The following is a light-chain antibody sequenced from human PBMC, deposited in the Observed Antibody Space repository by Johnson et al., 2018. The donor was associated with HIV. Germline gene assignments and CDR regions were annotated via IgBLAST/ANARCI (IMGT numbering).Light chain of an antibody. CDR2: DNN. Sequence: QSLLTQPPSVSAAPGQKVTISCSGSSSNIGNNYVSWYQQIPGTAPKLLIYDNNKRPSGIPDRFSGYKSGTSATLGITGLQTGDEADYYCGTWDSRLRAGFFGTGTKVTVL. V-gene: IGLV1-51*01. CDR3: GTWDSRLRAGF. J-gene: IGLJ1*01. CDR1: SSNIGNNY.